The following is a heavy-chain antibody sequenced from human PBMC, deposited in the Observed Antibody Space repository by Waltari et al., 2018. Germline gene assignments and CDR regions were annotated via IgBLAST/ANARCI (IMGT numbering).Heavy chain of an antibody. CDR2: IGREGFGGKT. V-gene: IGHV3-49*03. Sequence: EVQLVESGGGLVQPGRSLRLSCITSGFTFADLSMSWFRQAPGKGWEGVSLIGREGFGGKTEYAASVRGRFTISRDDSRGIAYLQMNSLQTEDTGVYYCTGYRGGIVVAPAAIPFDFWGQGTLVTVSS. J-gene: IGHJ4*02. D-gene: IGHD2-2*01. CDR3: TGYRGGIVVAPAAIPFDF. CDR1: GFTFADLS.